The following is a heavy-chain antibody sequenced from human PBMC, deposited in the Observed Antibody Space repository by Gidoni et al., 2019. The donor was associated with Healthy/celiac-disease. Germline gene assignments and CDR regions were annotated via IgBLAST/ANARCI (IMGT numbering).Heavy chain of an antibody. CDR3: AKDSKITALVDY. J-gene: IGHJ4*02. CDR1: GFTFSSYA. CDR2: MSGSGGST. Sequence: EVQLLESWGGLVQPGGSLRLSCAASGFTFSSYAMSWVRQAPGKGLEWVSAMSGSGGSTYYADSVKGRFTISRDNSKNTLYLQMNVLRAEDTAVYYCAKDSKITALVDYWGQGTLVTVSS. V-gene: IGHV3-23*01. D-gene: IGHD6-6*01.